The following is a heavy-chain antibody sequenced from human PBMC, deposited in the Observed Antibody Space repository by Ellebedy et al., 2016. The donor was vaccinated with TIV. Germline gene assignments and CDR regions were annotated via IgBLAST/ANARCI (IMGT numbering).Heavy chain of an antibody. CDR3: ARGGSGSDTIAYYFDY. Sequence: GESLKISXAASGFTFSSYWMHWVRQAPGKGLVWVSRINSDGSSTSYADSVKGRFTISRDNAKNTLYLQMNSLRSEDTAVYYCARGGSGSDTIAYYFDYWGQGTLVTVSS. J-gene: IGHJ4*02. V-gene: IGHV3-74*01. CDR2: INSDGSST. D-gene: IGHD1-26*01. CDR1: GFTFSSYW.